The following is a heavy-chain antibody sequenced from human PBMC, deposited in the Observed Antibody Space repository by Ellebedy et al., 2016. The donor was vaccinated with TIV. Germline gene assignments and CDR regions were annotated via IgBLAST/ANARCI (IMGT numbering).Heavy chain of an antibody. CDR3: TRDDRLSGSYYWAYFQY. Sequence: ASVKVSCXASGYTFSNYGISWVRHGPGQGLEWMGWVNTHKGNTNYAPKFRNRLTVTIDTSTGTAYMELRNLGSDDTAVYYCTRDDRLSGSYYWAYFQYWGQGTLVTVSS. CDR1: GYTFSNYG. J-gene: IGHJ1*01. CDR2: VNTHKGNT. V-gene: IGHV1-18*01. D-gene: IGHD1-26*01.